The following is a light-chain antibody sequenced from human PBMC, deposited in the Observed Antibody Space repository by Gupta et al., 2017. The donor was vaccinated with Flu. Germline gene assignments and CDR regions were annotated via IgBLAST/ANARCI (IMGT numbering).Light chain of an antibody. J-gene: IGKJ3*01. V-gene: IGKV1-39*01. CDR3: QQSDSTPFT. Sequence: DIQMTQSPSSLSASVGDRVTITCRASQSITSYLNWYQQKPGEAPKLLIYAASNLQSGVPSRFSGSGSGTDFTLTISSLQPEDFAAYYCQQSDSTPFTFGPGTKVDVK. CDR1: QSITSY. CDR2: AAS.